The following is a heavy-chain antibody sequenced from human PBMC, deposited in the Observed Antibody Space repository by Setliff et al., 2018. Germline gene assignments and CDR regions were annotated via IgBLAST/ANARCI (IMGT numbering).Heavy chain of an antibody. J-gene: IGHJ4*02. D-gene: IGHD2-2*01. Sequence: PGGSLRLSCADSGFTFSTYAMHWVRQAPGKGLEWVAFISYDGSNKDHADSVKGRFTISRDNSKNTLYLQMDSLRVEDTAVYYCVRGEMFSTSPRADWGQGTQVTVSS. CDR2: ISYDGSNK. CDR1: GFTFSTYA. CDR3: VRGEMFSTSPRAD. V-gene: IGHV3-30*07.